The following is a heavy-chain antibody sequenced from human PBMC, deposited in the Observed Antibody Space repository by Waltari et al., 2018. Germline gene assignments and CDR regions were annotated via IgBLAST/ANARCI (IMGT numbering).Heavy chain of an antibody. J-gene: IGHJ4*02. V-gene: IGHV3-33*01. CDR2: IWYDGSNK. CDR3: ARVRGGSYYGVDY. D-gene: IGHD1-26*01. Sequence: QVQLVESGGGVVQPGRSLRLSCAASGFTFSSSGMHLVRQAPGKGLEWVAVIWYDGSNKYYADSVKGRFTISRDNSKNTLYLQMNSLRAEDTAVYYCARVRGGSYYGVDYWGQGTLVTVSS. CDR1: GFTFSSSG.